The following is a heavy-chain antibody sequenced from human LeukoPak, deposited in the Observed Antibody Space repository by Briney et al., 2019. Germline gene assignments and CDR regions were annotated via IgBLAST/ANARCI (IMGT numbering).Heavy chain of an antibody. Sequence: GGSLRLSCAVSGFTFSSYGMHWVRQAPGEGLEWVAVISYDGSNKYYADSVKGRFTISRDNSKNTLYLQMNSLRAEDTAVYYCAKDPRTYSSGQGSYFQHWGQGTLVTVSS. J-gene: IGHJ1*01. D-gene: IGHD6-19*01. CDR1: GFTFSSYG. V-gene: IGHV3-30*18. CDR2: ISYDGSNK. CDR3: AKDPRTYSSGQGSYFQH.